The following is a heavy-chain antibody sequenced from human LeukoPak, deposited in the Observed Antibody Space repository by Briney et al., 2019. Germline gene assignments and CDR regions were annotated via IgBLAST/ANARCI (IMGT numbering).Heavy chain of an antibody. CDR1: GYTFTSYD. J-gene: IGHJ5*02. Sequence: ASVKVSCKASGYTFTSYDINWVRQATGQGLEWMGWMNPNSGNTGYAQKFQGRVTITRNTSISTACMELSSLRSEDTAVYYCARVRAYSANWFDPWGQGTLVTVSS. V-gene: IGHV1-8*03. D-gene: IGHD1-26*01. CDR3: ARVRAYSANWFDP. CDR2: MNPNSGNT.